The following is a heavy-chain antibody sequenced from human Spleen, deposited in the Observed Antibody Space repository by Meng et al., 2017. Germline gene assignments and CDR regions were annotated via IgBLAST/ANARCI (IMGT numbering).Heavy chain of an antibody. CDR1: GGSISSNGYY. CDR2: IYHSGST. D-gene: IGHD6-19*01. V-gene: IGHV4-39*01. Sequence: QLQLQESGPGLVKPSETLSLTCTVSGGSISSNGYYWDWVRQPPGKGLEWIGAIYHSGSTSYNPSLQSRVTMFVDTPKSQFSLKLTSVTAADTAVYYCVRSSGWVRTGFDPWGQGTLVTVSS. CDR3: VRSSGWVRTGFDP. J-gene: IGHJ5*02.